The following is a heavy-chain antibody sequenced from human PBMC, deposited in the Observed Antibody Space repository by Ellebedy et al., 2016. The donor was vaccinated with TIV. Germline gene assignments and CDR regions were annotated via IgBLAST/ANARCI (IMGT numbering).Heavy chain of an antibody. D-gene: IGHD3-22*01. CDR3: ATSAVGHSHGYYFDY. Sequence: PGGSLRLSCTVSGFTFSSYAIHWVRLAPGKGLEWATLISYDGSEKYNADSVKGRFTISRDNSKNTVYLQMNSLRAEDTAVYYCATSAVGHSHGYYFDYWGQGTLVTVSA. CDR1: GFTFSSYA. CDR2: ISYDGSEK. J-gene: IGHJ4*02. V-gene: IGHV3-30-3*01.